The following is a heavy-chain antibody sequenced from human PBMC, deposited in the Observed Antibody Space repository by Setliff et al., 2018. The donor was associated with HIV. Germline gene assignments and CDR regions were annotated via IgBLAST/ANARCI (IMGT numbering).Heavy chain of an antibody. CDR1: GYSTSSGYY. Sequence: SETLSLTCAVSGYSTSSGYYWGWIRQPPGKGLEWIGSIYHSGSTYYNPSLKSRVTISVDTSKNQFSLKLSSVTAADTAVYYCASPAPKTGEYSSRYFDLWGRGTLVTVAS. CDR3: ASPAPKTGEYSSRYFDL. V-gene: IGHV4-38-2*01. J-gene: IGHJ2*01. CDR2: IYHSGST. D-gene: IGHD7-27*01.